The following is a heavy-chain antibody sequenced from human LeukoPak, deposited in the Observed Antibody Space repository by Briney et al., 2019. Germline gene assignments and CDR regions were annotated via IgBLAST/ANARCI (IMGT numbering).Heavy chain of an antibody. J-gene: IGHJ4*02. CDR2: INHSGST. CDR1: GGSFSGYY. D-gene: IGHD3-22*01. Sequence: SGTLSLTCAVYGGSFSGYYWSWIRQPPGKGLEWIGEINHSGSTNYNPSLKSRVTISVDTSKNQFSLKLSSVTAADTAVYYCARKSPPDYYDSSGSFDYWGQGTLVTVSS. V-gene: IGHV4-34*01. CDR3: ARKSPPDYYDSSGSFDY.